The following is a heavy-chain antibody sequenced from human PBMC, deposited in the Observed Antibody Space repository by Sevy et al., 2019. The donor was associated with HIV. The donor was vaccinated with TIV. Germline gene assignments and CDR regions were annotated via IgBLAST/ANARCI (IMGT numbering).Heavy chain of an antibody. J-gene: IGHJ4*02. CDR1: GASISSSGYY. Sequence: SETLSLTCTVSGASISSSGYYWGWIRQPPGKGLEWIASINYSGTTFYNPSLKSRVTISADTSKNQFSLRLSSVIAADSSIYFCVGPKLTYINGWHYLDYWGQGTVVTVSS. CDR2: INYSGTT. D-gene: IGHD6-19*01. CDR3: VGPKLTYINGWHYLDY. V-gene: IGHV4-39*01.